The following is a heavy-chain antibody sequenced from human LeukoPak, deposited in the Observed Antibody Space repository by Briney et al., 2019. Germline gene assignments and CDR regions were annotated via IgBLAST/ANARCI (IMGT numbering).Heavy chain of an antibody. J-gene: IGHJ4*02. Sequence: GGSLRLSCAASGFTVRSNYMSWVRQSPGKGLEWVSAISGSGGSTDYADSVKGRFTISRDNSKNTLYLQMNSLRAEDTAVYYCAKFPDYWGQGTLVTVSS. CDR1: GFTVRSNY. V-gene: IGHV3-23*01. CDR3: AKFPDY. CDR2: ISGSGGST.